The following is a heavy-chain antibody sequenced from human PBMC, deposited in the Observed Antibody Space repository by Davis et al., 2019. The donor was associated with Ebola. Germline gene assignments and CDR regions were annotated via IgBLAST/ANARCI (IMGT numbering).Heavy chain of an antibody. D-gene: IGHD2-2*01. Sequence: SVKVSCKASGGTFSSYAISWVRQAPGQGLEWMGRIIPILGIANYAQKFQGRVTITADKSTSTAYMELSSLRSEDTAVYYCSRHIVVVPAARAYYYYGMDVWGQGTTVTVSS. V-gene: IGHV1-69*04. CDR1: GGTFSSYA. CDR3: SRHIVVVPAARAYYYYGMDV. CDR2: IIPILGIA. J-gene: IGHJ6*02.